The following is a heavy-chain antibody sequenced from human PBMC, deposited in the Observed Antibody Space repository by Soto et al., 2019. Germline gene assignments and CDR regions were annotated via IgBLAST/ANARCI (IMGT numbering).Heavy chain of an antibody. CDR2: IIPIPGTA. D-gene: IGHD2-2*01. V-gene: IGHV1-69*01. J-gene: IGHJ6*02. CDR1: GGTFGSYA. Sequence: QVQLVQSGAEVKKPGSSVKVSCKASGGTFGSYAISWVRQAPGQGLEWMGGIIPIPGTANYGQKVQGRVAIAADESTSTAYMELSSLRSEDTAVYYCARSQGSSTSLEIYYYYYYGMDVWGQGTTVTVSS. CDR3: ARSQGSSTSLEIYYYYYYGMDV.